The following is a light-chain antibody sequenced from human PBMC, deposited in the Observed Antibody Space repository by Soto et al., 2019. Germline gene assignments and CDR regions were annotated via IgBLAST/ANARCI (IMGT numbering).Light chain of an antibody. CDR2: LNSDGSH. V-gene: IGLV4-69*01. Sequence: QPVLTQSPSASASLGASVKPTCSLSSVYSSYAIAWHQQQPEKGPRYLMRLNSDGSHTRGDGIPDRFVGSSSGAERYLTISSLQSEDEADYYCQTWGTGTVVFGGGTKLTVL. CDR3: QTWGTGTVV. CDR1: SVYSSYA. J-gene: IGLJ2*01.